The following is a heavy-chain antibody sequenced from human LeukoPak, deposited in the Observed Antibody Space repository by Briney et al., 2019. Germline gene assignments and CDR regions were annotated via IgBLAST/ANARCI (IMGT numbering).Heavy chain of an antibody. CDR3: ARVEGQRAFDY. CDR2: IYHSGST. Sequence: SETLSLTCIVSNYSISSDYSWGWIRQPPGKGLEWIGSIYHSGSTYYNPSLKSRVIISIDTSKNHFSLKLSSVTAADTALYYCARVEGQRAFDYWGQGTLVTVSS. V-gene: IGHV4-38-2*02. J-gene: IGHJ4*02. CDR1: NYSISSDYS.